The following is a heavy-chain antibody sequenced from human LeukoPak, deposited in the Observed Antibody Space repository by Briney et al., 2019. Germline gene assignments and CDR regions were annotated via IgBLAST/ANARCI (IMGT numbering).Heavy chain of an antibody. CDR2: IYYSGST. J-gene: IGHJ5*01. CDR1: GGSISSYY. D-gene: IGHD6-13*01. Sequence: SETLSLTCTVSGGSISSYYWSWIRQPPGKGLEWIGYIYYSGSTNYNPSLKSRVTISVDTSKNQFSLKLSSVTAADTAVYYCARDVSGAAGTRGFDPGGKEPWSPSPQ. V-gene: IGHV4-59*01. CDR3: ARDVSGAAGTRGFDP.